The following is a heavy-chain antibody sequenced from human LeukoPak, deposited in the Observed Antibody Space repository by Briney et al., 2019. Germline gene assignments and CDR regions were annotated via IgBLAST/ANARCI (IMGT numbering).Heavy chain of an antibody. CDR2: IYHSGST. J-gene: IGHJ6*03. CDR1: GYSISSGYY. D-gene: IGHD2-2*01. Sequence: SETLSLTCAVSGYSISSGYYWGWIRQPPGKGLEWIGSIYHSGSTHYNPSLKSRVTISVDTSKNQFSLKLSSVTAADTAVYYCARGARSAYCSSTSCHYYYYMDVWGKGTTVTVSS. V-gene: IGHV4-38-2*01. CDR3: ARGARSAYCSSTSCHYYYYMDV.